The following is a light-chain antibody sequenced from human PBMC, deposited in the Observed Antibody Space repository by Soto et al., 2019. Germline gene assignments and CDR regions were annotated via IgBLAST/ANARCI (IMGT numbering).Light chain of an antibody. Sequence: QSVLTQPHSVSGSPGQSVTISCTGTSSDVGGYSYVSWYQQHPGKAPELIIYDVTERPSGVPDRFSGSKSGNTASLTISGLQAEDEADYYCSSYTGSYSYVFGIGTKVTVL. V-gene: IGLV2-11*01. CDR2: DVT. CDR1: SSDVGGYSY. J-gene: IGLJ1*01. CDR3: SSYTGSYSYV.